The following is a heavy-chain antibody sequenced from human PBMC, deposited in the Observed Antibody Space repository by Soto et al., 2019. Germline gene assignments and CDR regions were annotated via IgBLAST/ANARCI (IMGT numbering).Heavy chain of an antibody. Sequence: QTLSLTCAISGDSVSSNSAAWNWIRQSPSRGLEWLGRTYYRSKWYNDYAVSVNSRITINPDTSKNQFSLQLNSVTPEDTAVYYCARDTYSSSWLGDYYYYGTDVWGQETTVTV. J-gene: IGHJ6*02. CDR1: GDSVSSNSAA. V-gene: IGHV6-1*01. CDR2: TYYRSKWYN. CDR3: ARDTYSSSWLGDYYYYGTDV. D-gene: IGHD6-13*01.